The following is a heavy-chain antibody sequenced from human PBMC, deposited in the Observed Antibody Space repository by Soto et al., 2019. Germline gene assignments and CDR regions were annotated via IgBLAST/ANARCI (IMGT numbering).Heavy chain of an antibody. V-gene: IGHV4-34*01. Sequence: QVQLQQWGAGLLKPSETLSLTCAVYGGSFSGYYWSWIRQPPGKGLEWIGEINHSGSTNYNPSLKSGATLSVDTSKNQFSLKLSSVTAADTAVYYCARRLGVITPYYFDYWGQGTLVTVSS. CDR2: INHSGST. CDR3: ARRLGVITPYYFDY. CDR1: GGSFSGYY. J-gene: IGHJ4*02. D-gene: IGHD3-22*01.